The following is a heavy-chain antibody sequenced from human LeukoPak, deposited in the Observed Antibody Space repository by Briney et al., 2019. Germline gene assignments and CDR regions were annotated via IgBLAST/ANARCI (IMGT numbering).Heavy chain of an antibody. CDR1: GGTFSSYA. V-gene: IGHV1-69*05. D-gene: IGHD4-17*01. J-gene: IGHJ4*02. Sequence: SVKVSCKASGGTFSSYAISWVRQAPGQGLEWMGGIIPIFGTANYAQKFQGRVTITTDESTSTAYMELSSLRSEDTAVYYCARTLFDYGDYVVYFDYWGQGTLVTVSS. CDR2: IIPIFGTA. CDR3: ARTLFDYGDYVVYFDY.